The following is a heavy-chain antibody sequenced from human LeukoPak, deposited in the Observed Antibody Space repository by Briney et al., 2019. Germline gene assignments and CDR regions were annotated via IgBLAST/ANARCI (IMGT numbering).Heavy chain of an antibody. CDR2: ISGGGAST. D-gene: IGHD3-16*01. CDR1: GFTFSSYS. J-gene: IGHJ6*03. CDR3: ARGLDYYYYYMDV. Sequence: GGSLRLSCAASGFTFSSYSMNWVRQTPWKGLEWVSSISGGGASTYYADSVKGRFTISRDNAKNSLYLQMNSLRAEDTAVYYCARGLDYYYYYMDVWGKGTTVTISS. V-gene: IGHV3-21*01.